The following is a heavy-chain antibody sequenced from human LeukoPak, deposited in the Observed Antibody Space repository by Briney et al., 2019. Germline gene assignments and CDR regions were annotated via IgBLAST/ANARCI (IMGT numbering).Heavy chain of an antibody. J-gene: IGHJ3*02. CDR1: GFTFSTYG. Sequence: GGSLRLSCAASGFTFSTYGMHWVHQAPGKGLEWVAFIRYDGSDKYYADSVKGRFTISRDNSKNTLYLQMNSLRAEDTAVYYCATSYPLGYAAFDMWGQGTLVTVSS. V-gene: IGHV3-30*02. D-gene: IGHD3-16*02. CDR2: IRYDGSDK. CDR3: ATSYPLGYAAFDM.